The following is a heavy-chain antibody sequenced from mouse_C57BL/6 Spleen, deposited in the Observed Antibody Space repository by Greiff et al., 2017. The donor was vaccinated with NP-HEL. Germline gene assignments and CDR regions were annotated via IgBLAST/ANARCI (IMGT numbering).Heavy chain of an antibody. V-gene: IGHV7-3*01. Sequence: EVMLVESGGGLVQPGGSLSLSCAASGFTFTDYYMNWVRQPPGKALEWLGFIRNKATGYTTEYSASVKGRFTISRDNSQSILSLQMNALRAEDSATYDCARVAITTGVVRGYCDYWGQGTTLTVSS. CDR2: IRNKATGYTT. D-gene: IGHD1-1*01. CDR1: GFTFTDYY. J-gene: IGHJ2*01. CDR3: ARVAITTGVVRGYCDY.